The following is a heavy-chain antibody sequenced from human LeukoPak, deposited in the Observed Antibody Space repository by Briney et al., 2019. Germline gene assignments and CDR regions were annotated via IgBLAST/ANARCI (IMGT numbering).Heavy chain of an antibody. J-gene: IGHJ5*02. V-gene: IGHV4-38-2*01. CDR1: GYSISSGYY. CDR3: ARRYGFWSGYGKWFDP. CDR2: IYHSGST. D-gene: IGHD3-3*01. Sequence: PSETLSLTCAVSGYSISSGYYWGWIRQPPGEGLEWIGSIYHSGSTYYNPSLKSRVTISVGTSKNQFSLKLSSVTAADTAVYYCARRYGFWSGYGKWFDPWGQGTLVTVSS.